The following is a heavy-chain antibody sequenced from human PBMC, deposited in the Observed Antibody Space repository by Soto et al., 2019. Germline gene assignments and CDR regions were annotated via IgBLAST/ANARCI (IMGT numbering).Heavy chain of an antibody. CDR1: GYTFTSFG. D-gene: IGHD3-9*01. Sequence: VASVKVSCKASGYTFTSFGMHWVRQAPGQRLEWMGWINAGNGNTKYSQKFQGRVTITRDTSASTAYMELSSLRSEDTAVYYCARDHYDILTGYSYFEYWGQGTLVTVSS. CDR2: INAGNGNT. CDR3: ARDHYDILTGYSYFEY. J-gene: IGHJ4*02. V-gene: IGHV1-3*01.